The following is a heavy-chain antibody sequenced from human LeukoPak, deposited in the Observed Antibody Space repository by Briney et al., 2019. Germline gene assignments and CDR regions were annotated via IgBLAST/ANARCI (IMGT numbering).Heavy chain of an antibody. J-gene: IGHJ4*02. Sequence: QPGRSLRLSCAASGFTFSSYGMHWVRQAPGKGLEWVAVIWYDGSNKCYADSVKGRFTISRDNSKNTLYLQMNSLRAEDTAVYYCARSPYGGNSYFDYWGQGTLVTVSS. V-gene: IGHV3-33*01. CDR3: ARSPYGGNSYFDY. CDR2: IWYDGSNK. D-gene: IGHD4-23*01. CDR1: GFTFSSYG.